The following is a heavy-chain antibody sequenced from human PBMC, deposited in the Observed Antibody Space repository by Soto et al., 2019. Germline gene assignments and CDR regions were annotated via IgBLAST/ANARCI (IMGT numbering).Heavy chain of an antibody. Sequence: QVQLQESGPGLVKPSETLSLTCTVSGDSMSPFYWNWIRQSPGKGLEWIGYIYYSGNTNYNHSLKSRVAISVDTSKNQFSLKLSSVTAAHTAVYYCARGVYDYWSGYYAGSGLDVWGQGTTVTVSS. V-gene: IGHV4-59*13. J-gene: IGHJ6*02. D-gene: IGHD3-3*01. CDR1: GDSMSPFY. CDR3: ARGVYDYWSGYYAGSGLDV. CDR2: IYYSGNT.